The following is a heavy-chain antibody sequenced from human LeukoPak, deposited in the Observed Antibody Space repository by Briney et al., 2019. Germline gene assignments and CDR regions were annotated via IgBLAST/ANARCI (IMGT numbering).Heavy chain of an antibody. CDR1: GYTFTGYY. CDR2: INPNSGGT. Sequence: ASAKVSCKASGYTFTGYYMHWVRQAPGQGLEWMGWINPNSGGTNYAQKFQGRVTMTRNTSISTAYMELSSLRSEDTAVYYCARGVRYSYWGVDYWGQGTLVTVSS. CDR3: ARGVRYSYWGVDY. D-gene: IGHD5-18*01. J-gene: IGHJ4*02. V-gene: IGHV1-2*02.